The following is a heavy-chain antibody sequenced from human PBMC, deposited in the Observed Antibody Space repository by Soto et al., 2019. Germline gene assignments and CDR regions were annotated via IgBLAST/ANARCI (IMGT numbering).Heavy chain of an antibody. Sequence: GGSLRLSCAASGFTFSSYAMSWVRQAPGKGLEWVSAIRGSGGSTYYADSVKGRFTISRDNSKNTLYLQMNSLRAEDTAVYYCAQSDWGRGYFDYWGQGTLVTVSS. CDR1: GFTFSSYA. J-gene: IGHJ4*02. CDR2: IRGSGGST. V-gene: IGHV3-23*01. CDR3: AQSDWGRGYFDY. D-gene: IGHD7-27*01.